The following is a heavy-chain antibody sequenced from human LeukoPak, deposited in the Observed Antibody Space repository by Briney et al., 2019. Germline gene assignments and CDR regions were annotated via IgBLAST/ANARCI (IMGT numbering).Heavy chain of an antibody. Sequence: PGGSLRLSCAASGFTFSNYAMSWIRQAPGKGLEWVSAISGSGGSAYYADSVKGRFTISRDNSKNTLYLQMNSLRAEDTAVYYCAKIAGGYTAFDIWGQGTMVTVSS. CDR3: AKIAGGYTAFDI. CDR2: ISGSGGSA. CDR1: GFTFSNYA. D-gene: IGHD3-16*02. V-gene: IGHV3-23*01. J-gene: IGHJ3*02.